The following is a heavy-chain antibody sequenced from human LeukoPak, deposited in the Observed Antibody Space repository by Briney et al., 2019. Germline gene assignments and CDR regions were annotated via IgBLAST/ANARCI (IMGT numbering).Heavy chain of an antibody. Sequence: GGSLRLSCTTTGFTFSSYGMHWVRQAPGKGLERVAVISSDGSGKHSAESVKGRFTISRDNSKNTLYLQMNSLRAEDTAVYYCAKDLTGGNYYLDYWGQGTLVTVSS. CDR3: AKDLTGGNYYLDY. J-gene: IGHJ4*02. CDR2: ISSDGSGK. V-gene: IGHV3-30*18. D-gene: IGHD1-26*01. CDR1: GFTFSSYG.